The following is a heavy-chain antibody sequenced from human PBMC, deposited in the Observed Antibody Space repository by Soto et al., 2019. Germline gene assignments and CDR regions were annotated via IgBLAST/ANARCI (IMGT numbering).Heavy chain of an antibody. V-gene: IGHV4-39*01. Sequence: SETLSLTCTVSGGSISSSSYYWGWIRQPPGKGLEWIGSIYYSGSTYYNPALKRRVTISVDTTKNQFSLKLSSVTAADTAVYYCARGRSSASIDYWGQGTLVTVSS. CDR3: ARGRSSASIDY. CDR2: IYYSGST. D-gene: IGHD6-6*01. J-gene: IGHJ4*02. CDR1: GGSISSSSYY.